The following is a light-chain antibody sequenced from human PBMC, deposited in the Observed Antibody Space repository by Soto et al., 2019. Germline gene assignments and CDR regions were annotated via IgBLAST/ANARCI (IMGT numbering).Light chain of an antibody. CDR1: QSPVYSDGITY. V-gene: IGKV2-30*01. Sequence: DVVMTQSPLSLPVTLGQPASISCKSSQSPVYSDGITYLNWFQQRPGQSPRRLIYQVSNRDSGVPDRFSGSGSGTDFTLKISRVEAEDVGVYYCMQGAHWPRTFGQGTKVEIK. J-gene: IGKJ1*01. CDR3: MQGAHWPRT. CDR2: QVS.